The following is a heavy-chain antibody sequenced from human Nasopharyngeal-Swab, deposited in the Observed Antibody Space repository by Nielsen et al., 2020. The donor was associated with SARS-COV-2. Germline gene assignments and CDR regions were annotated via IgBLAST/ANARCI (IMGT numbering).Heavy chain of an antibody. CDR2: IYWNDDK. CDR1: QFSVTSNGVG. V-gene: IGHV2-5*04. J-gene: IGHJ6*02. CDR3: TKFSTDYYGLGGHYSMDV. Sequence: SGPTLVKPTQTLTLTCTFSQFSVTSNGVGVAWIRQSPGKALEWLALIYWNDDKRYSPSLKGRFTITKDTSKKQVVLTMTNMDPVDTGTYYCTKFSTDYYGLGGHYSMDVWGQGITVTVSS. D-gene: IGHD3-10*01.